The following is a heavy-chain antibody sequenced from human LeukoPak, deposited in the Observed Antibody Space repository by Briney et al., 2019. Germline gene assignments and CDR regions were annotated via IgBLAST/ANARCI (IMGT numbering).Heavy chain of an antibody. V-gene: IGHV3-30*19. CDR3: ARDPSQYYYDSSGYYPRYYYYGMDV. Sequence: WGSLRLSCAASGFTFSSYGMHWVRQAPGKGLEWVAVISYDGSNKYYADSVKGRFTISRDNSKNTLYLQMNSLRAEDTAVYYCARDPSQYYYDSSGYYPRYYYYGMDVWGQGTTVTVSS. D-gene: IGHD3-22*01. J-gene: IGHJ6*02. CDR1: GFTFSSYG. CDR2: ISYDGSNK.